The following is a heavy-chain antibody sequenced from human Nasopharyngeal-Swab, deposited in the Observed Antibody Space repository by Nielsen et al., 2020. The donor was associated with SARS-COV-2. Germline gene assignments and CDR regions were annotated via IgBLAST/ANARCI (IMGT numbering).Heavy chain of an antibody. CDR1: GFTYSTYA. CDR2: ISGSGGNT. J-gene: IGHJ3*02. V-gene: IGHV3-23*01. Sequence: GESLKLSCVASGFTYSTYAMSWVRQAQGKWLEWVSGISGSGGNTYYADSVKGRFTISRDNSMETLYLQMNSLRAEDTAVYYCAREVPYSGHDDAFDIWGQGTMVTVSA. CDR3: AREVPYSGHDDAFDI. D-gene: IGHD5-12*01.